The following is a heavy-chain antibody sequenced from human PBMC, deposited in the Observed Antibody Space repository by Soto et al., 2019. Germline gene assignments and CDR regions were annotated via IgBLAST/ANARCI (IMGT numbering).Heavy chain of an antibody. CDR2: IYTSGST. Sequence: QVQLQESGPGLVKPSETLSLTCTVSGGSISSYYWSWIRQPAGKGLEWIGRIYTSGSTNYNPSLKSRVTMSVDTSKNQFSLKLSSVTAADTAVYYCARDKTTNWGSGYYYYGMDVWGQGTTVTVSS. CDR3: ARDKTTNWGSGYYYYGMDV. J-gene: IGHJ6*02. D-gene: IGHD7-27*01. V-gene: IGHV4-4*07. CDR1: GGSISSYY.